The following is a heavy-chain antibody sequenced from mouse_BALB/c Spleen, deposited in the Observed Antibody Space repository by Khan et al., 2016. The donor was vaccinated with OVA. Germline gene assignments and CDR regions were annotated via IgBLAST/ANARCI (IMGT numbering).Heavy chain of an antibody. CDR1: GYSITSGYA. CDR2: ISYSGVT. J-gene: IGHJ2*01. CDR3: ARGNYYGYYFYY. D-gene: IGHD1-1*01. V-gene: IGHV3-2*02. Sequence: EVQLQESGPGLVKPSQSLSLTCTVTGYSITSGYAWNWIRQFPGNKLEWMGYISYSGVTSYTPSLKSRISITRDTSKNQFFLQLTSVTTEDTATYYCARGNYYGYYFYYWGQGTTLTVSS.